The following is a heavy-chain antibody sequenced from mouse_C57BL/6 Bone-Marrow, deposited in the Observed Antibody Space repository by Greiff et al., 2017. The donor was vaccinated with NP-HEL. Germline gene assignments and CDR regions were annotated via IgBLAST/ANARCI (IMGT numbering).Heavy chain of an antibody. D-gene: IGHD1-1*01. CDR2: LWGDGRT. V-gene: IGHV2-3*01. J-gene: IGHJ4*01. CDR3: AKQTTTVYAMDY. Sequence: QVQLQQSGPGLVAPSQSLSITCTVSGFSLTSYGVSWVSQPPGKGLEWLGVLWGDGRTNYHSALISRLSIRKDNSQSQVFLKLSSLQTDDTATYYCAKQTTTVYAMDYWGQGTSVTVSS. CDR1: GFSLTSYG.